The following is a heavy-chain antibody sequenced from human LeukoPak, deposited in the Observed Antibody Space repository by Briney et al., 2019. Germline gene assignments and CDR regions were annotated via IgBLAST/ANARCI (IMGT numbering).Heavy chain of an antibody. V-gene: IGHV1-46*01. CDR3: ARGLGSGYDWSF. Sequence: ASVKVSCKASGYTFTSYYVHWVRQAPGQGLEWMGLINPSGGATDYAQRFRGRVTMTRDTSTTTVYVELSSLRSEDAAVYYCARGLGSGYDWSFWGQGTLVTVSS. CDR1: GYTFTSYY. CDR2: INPSGGAT. J-gene: IGHJ4*02. D-gene: IGHD5-12*01.